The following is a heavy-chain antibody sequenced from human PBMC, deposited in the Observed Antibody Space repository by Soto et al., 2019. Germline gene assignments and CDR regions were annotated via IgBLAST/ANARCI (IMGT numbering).Heavy chain of an antibody. V-gene: IGHV1-69*13. Sequence: SVKVSCKASGGTFSSYAIDCVRQAPGQGLEWMGGIIPIFGTANYAQKFQGRITITADESTSTAYMELRSLRSEDTAVYYCARGIHYDSSGFYYFYWGQGTLVTVSS. J-gene: IGHJ4*02. CDR2: IIPIFGTA. CDR3: ARGIHYDSSGFYYFY. D-gene: IGHD3-22*01. CDR1: GGTFSSYA.